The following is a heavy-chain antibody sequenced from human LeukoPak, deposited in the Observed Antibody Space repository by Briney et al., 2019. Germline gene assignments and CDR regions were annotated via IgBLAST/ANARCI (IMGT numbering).Heavy chain of an antibody. CDR1: GFTFSSYA. V-gene: IGHV3-30-3*01. Sequence: GRSLGLSCAASGFTFSSYAMHWVRQAPGKGLEWVAVISYDGSNKYYADSVKGRFTISRDDSKNTLYLQMNSLRAEDTAVYYCARVPWYGDYILYYFDYWGQGTLVTVSS. CDR3: ARVPWYGDYILYYFDY. J-gene: IGHJ4*02. D-gene: IGHD4-17*01. CDR2: ISYDGSNK.